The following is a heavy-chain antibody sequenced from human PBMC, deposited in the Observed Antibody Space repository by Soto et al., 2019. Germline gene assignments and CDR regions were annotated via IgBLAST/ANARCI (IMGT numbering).Heavy chain of an antibody. CDR3: AKDRSSGWYAGMDSRANYFDY. CDR1: GFTFSSFG. CDR2: ISSDGSNK. D-gene: IGHD6-19*01. Sequence: PGGSLRLSCAATGFTFSSFGMHWVRQAPGKGLEWVAVISSDGSNKDFADSVKGRFTISRDNSKNTLYLQMNSLGAADTAVYYCAKDRSSGWYAGMDSRANYFDYWGRGTLVTVSS. V-gene: IGHV3-30*18. J-gene: IGHJ4*02.